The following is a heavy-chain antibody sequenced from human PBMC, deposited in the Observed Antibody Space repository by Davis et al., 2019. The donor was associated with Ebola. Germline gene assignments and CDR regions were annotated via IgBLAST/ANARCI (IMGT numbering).Heavy chain of an antibody. Sequence: PGGSLRLSCAASGFSFSTYWMSWVRQAPGKGLEWVSYISSSGSTIYYADSVKGRFTISRDNAKNSLYLQMNSLRAEDTAVYYCARIDYGDCYYFDYWGQGTLVTVSS. D-gene: IGHD4-17*01. CDR3: ARIDYGDCYYFDY. J-gene: IGHJ4*02. CDR1: GFSFSTYW. V-gene: IGHV3-48*04. CDR2: ISSSGSTI.